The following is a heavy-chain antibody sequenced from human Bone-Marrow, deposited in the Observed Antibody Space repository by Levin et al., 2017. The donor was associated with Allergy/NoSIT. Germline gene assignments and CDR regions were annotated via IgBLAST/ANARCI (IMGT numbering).Heavy chain of an antibody. J-gene: IGHJ4*02. CDR2: IIPIFGSA. CDR1: GGTFSSYT. D-gene: IGHD2-2*01. CDR3: APLGYCSGISCFE. Sequence: ASVKVSCKASGGTFSSYTVSWVRQAPGQGLEWMGGIIPIFGSAKYAQNFQGRVTITADKSASTVYMELSSLRPEDTAVYYCAPLGYCSGISCFEWGQGTLVTVSS. V-gene: IGHV1-69*06.